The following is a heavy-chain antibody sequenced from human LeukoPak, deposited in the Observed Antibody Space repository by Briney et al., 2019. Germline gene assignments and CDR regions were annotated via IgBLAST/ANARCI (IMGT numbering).Heavy chain of an antibody. D-gene: IGHD5-12*01. Sequence: SETLSLTCTVSGFSISSSGFYWVWIRQPPGKGLEWIGRIYYSGSTNYNPSLTGRVTISVDMSKNQFSLKLISVTAADTAVYHCARVRGGYDAIDDWGQGTLVTVYS. CDR1: GFSISSSGFY. J-gene: IGHJ4*02. V-gene: IGHV4-39*07. CDR3: ARVRGGYDAIDD. CDR2: IYYSGST.